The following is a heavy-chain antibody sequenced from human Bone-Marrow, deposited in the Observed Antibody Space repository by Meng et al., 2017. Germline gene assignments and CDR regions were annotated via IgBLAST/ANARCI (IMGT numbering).Heavy chain of an antibody. D-gene: IGHD6-13*01. Sequence: ASVKVSCKASGYTFPDYWLHWVRRAPGQGLEWMGRINPKSGDTHYAQRFQGRVTMTGDTSISTAYMELSGLRSDDTAMYYCARDEDISAAGKLFGDYWARGPLAPFP. V-gene: IGHV1-2*06. CDR2: INPKSGDT. CDR1: GYTFPDYW. J-gene: IGHJ4*02. CDR3: ARDEDISAAGKLFGDY.